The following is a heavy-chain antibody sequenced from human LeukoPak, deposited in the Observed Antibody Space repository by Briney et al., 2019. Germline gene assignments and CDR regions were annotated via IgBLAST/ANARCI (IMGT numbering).Heavy chain of an antibody. CDR3: ARDLAVAGTSFDI. Sequence: SETLSLTCAVSGGSISSSNWWSWVRQPPGKGLEWIGEIYHSGSTNYNPSLKSRVTISVDKSKNQFSLKLSSVTAADTAVYYCARDLAVAGTSFDIWGQGTMDTVSS. CDR1: GGSISSSNW. CDR2: IYHSGST. V-gene: IGHV4-4*02. D-gene: IGHD6-19*01. J-gene: IGHJ3*02.